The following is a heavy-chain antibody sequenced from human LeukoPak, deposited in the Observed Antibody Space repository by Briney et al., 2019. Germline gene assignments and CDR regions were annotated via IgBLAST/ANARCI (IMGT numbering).Heavy chain of an antibody. CDR2: IIPIFGTA. CDR1: GGTFSSYA. J-gene: IGHJ4*02. Sequence: SVKVSCKASGGTFSSYAISWVRQAPGQGLEWMGGIIPIFGTANYAQKFQGRVTITTDESTSTAYMELSSLRSEDTDVYYCARHYDSSGYSLTAFDYWGQGTLVTVSS. V-gene: IGHV1-69*05. CDR3: ARHYDSSGYSLTAFDY. D-gene: IGHD3-22*01.